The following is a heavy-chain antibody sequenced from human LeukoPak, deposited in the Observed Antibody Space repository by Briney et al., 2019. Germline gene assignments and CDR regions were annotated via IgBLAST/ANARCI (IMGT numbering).Heavy chain of an antibody. Sequence: SETLSLTCTVSGYSISSGYYWGWIRQPPGKGLEWIGSIYHSGSTYYNPSLKSRVTISVDTSKNQFSLKLSSVTAADTAVYYCARERGYIDCWGQGTLVTVSS. CDR1: GYSISSGYY. V-gene: IGHV4-38-2*02. CDR3: ARERGYIDC. D-gene: IGHD3-10*01. CDR2: IYHSGST. J-gene: IGHJ4*02.